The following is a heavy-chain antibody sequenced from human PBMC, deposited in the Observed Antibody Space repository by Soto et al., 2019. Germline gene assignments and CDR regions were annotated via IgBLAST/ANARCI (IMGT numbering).Heavy chain of an antibody. J-gene: IGHJ4*02. CDR3: ARGAYDFWSGYSPFDY. CDR2: IYYSGST. Sequence: SETLSLTCTVSCGSISSYYWSWIRQPPGKGLEWIGYIYYSGSTNYNPSLKSRVTISVDTSKNQFSLKLSSVTAADTAVYYCARGAYDFWSGYSPFDYWGQGTLVTVSS. D-gene: IGHD3-3*01. V-gene: IGHV4-59*01. CDR1: CGSISSYY.